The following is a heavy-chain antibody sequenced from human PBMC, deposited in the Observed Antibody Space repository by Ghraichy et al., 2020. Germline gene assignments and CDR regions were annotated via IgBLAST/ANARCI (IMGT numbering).Heavy chain of an antibody. CDR3: AKGGPYSSSSEHNWFDP. CDR2: ISTSGGNT. V-gene: IGHV3-23*01. D-gene: IGHD6-13*01. Sequence: GGSPRLSCAASGFTFSSYAMSWVRQAPGKGLEWVSGISTSGGNTYYADSVKGRFTISRDNSKSTLYLQMNSLRAEDTAVYYCAKGGPYSSSSEHNWFDPWGKGTLVTVSS. J-gene: IGHJ5*02. CDR1: GFTFSSYA.